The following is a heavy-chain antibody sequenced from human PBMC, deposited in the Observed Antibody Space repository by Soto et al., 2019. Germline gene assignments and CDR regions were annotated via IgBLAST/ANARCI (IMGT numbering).Heavy chain of an antibody. Sequence: GESLKISCKGSGYTFTNYWIGWVRQMPGKGPEWMGIIYPGDSDTKYNPSVQGQVTISADKSITTTYLQWSSLQASDTDIYYCAASIFYYGMDVWGQGTTVTGS. CDR1: GYTFTNYW. J-gene: IGHJ6*02. CDR2: IYPGDSDT. V-gene: IGHV5-51*01. CDR3: AASIFYYGMDV.